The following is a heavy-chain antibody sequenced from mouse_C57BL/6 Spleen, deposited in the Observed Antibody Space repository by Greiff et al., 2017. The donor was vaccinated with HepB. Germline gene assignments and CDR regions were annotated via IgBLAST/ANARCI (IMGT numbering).Heavy chain of an antibody. CDR3: ARPGRDYAMDY. CDR1: GYAFSSSW. CDR2: IYPGDGDT. Sequence: QVQLKQSGPELVKPGASVKISCKASGYAFSSSWMNWVKQRPGKGLEWIGRIYPGDGDTNYNGKFKGKATLTADKSSSTAYMQLSSLTSEDSAVYFCARPGRDYAMDYWGQGTSVTVSS. J-gene: IGHJ4*01. V-gene: IGHV1-82*01.